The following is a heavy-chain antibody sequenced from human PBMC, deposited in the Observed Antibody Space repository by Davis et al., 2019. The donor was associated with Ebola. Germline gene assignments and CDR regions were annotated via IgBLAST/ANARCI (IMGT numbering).Heavy chain of an antibody. Sequence: MPSETLSLTCEVYGGSISGYYWNWIRQTPGKGLEWLGDINQNGLNNYNSSLQSRVTITVDPSKHQFSLRLTSVTAADTAVYHCARETRYCSGDRCTHLYGMGVWGQGTTVTVSS. CDR2: INQNGLN. J-gene: IGHJ6*02. CDR1: GGSISGYY. D-gene: IGHD2-15*01. CDR3: ARETRYCSGDRCTHLYGMGV. V-gene: IGHV4-34*01.